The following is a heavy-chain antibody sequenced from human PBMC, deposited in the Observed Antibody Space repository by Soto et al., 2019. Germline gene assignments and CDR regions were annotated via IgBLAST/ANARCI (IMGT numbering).Heavy chain of an antibody. V-gene: IGHV4-34*01. D-gene: IGHD3-16*01. CDR3: ATFGTEGPDY. CDR2: INHSGST. J-gene: IGHJ4*02. CDR1: GGSFSGYY. Sequence: SETLSLTCAVYGGSFSGYYWSWIRQPPGKGLEWIGEINHSGSTNYNPSLKSRVTISVDTSKNQFSLKLSSVTAADTAVCYCATFGTEGPDYWGQGTLVTVS.